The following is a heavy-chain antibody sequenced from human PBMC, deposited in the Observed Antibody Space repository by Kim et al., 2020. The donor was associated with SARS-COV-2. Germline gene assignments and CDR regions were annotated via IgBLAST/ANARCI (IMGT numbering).Heavy chain of an antibody. CDR2: IYYNGNT. CDR1: GGSMDSYY. D-gene: IGHD6-19*01. J-gene: IGHJ4*01. V-gene: IGHV4-59*13. CDR3: ARLVAVAGKSYFDH. Sequence: SETLSLTCSVSGGSMDSYYWSWIRRPPGKGLECIGYIYYNGNTNYYPSLKSRVTMSVDTSKKQFSLRLRSVTAADTAVYYCARLVAVAGKSYFDHWGHGTPVTVSS.